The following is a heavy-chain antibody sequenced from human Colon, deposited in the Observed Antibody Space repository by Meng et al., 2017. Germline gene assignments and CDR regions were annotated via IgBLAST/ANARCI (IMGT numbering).Heavy chain of an antibody. V-gene: IGHV3-23*01. CDR2: INSNGDST. CDR3: VKGGWCDD. CDR1: GFTFARYS. D-gene: IGHD6-19*01. Sequence: GESLKISCSASGFTFARYSMTWVRQAPGKGLEWVSYINSNGDSTYYADSVKGRFTISRENSRNTLYLQMNSLRVEDTAVYYCVKGGWCDDWGQGKLVTISS. J-gene: IGHJ4*02.